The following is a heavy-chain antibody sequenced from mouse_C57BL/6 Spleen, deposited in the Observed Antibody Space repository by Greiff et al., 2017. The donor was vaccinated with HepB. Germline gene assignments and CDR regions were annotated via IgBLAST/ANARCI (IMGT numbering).Heavy chain of an antibody. CDR2: IDPSDSYT. Sequence: QVQLQQPGAELVKPGASVKLSCKASGYTFTSYWMQWVKQRPGQGLEWIGEIDPSDSYTNYNQKFKGKATLTVDTSSSKAYMQLSSLTSEDSAVYYCARAAQDPYYFDYWGQGTTLTVSS. CDR3: ARAAQDPYYFDY. CDR1: GYTFTSYW. D-gene: IGHD3-2*02. J-gene: IGHJ2*01. V-gene: IGHV1-50*01.